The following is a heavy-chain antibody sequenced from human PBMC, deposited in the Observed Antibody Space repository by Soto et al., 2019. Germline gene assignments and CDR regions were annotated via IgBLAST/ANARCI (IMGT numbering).Heavy chain of an antibody. CDR1: GVTVSSNY. CDR3: ARDFYYHGSGTMGGYFDY. V-gene: IGHV3-66*01. Sequence: EVQLVESGGGLVQPGGSLRLSCAASGVTVSSNYLSWVRQAPGKGLEWVSVIYNGGSTYYADSVKGRFTISRDNSTNTRYLQMNSLRAEDTAVYYCARDFYYHGSGTMGGYFDYWGQGTLVTVSS. CDR2: IYNGGST. D-gene: IGHD3-10*01. J-gene: IGHJ4*02.